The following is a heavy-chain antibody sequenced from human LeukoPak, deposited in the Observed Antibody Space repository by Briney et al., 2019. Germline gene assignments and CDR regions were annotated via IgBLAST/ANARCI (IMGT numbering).Heavy chain of an antibody. CDR1: GFTFSSYS. CDR2: ISIRSSTI. CDR3: ARDPYNGAYSEGYYYYYMDV. V-gene: IGHV3-48*01. D-gene: IGHD1-1*01. Sequence: GGSLRLSCAASGFTFSSYSMAWVRQAPGKGLEWVSYISIRSSTIYYADSVKGRFTISRDNAKNSLYVQMNSLRAEDTAVYYCARDPYNGAYSEGYYYYYMDVWGKGTTVTVSS. J-gene: IGHJ6*03.